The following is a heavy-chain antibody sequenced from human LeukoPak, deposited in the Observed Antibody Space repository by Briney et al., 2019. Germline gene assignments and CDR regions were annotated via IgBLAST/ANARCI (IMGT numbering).Heavy chain of an antibody. D-gene: IGHD1-26*01. CDR3: ARGQKGSIVGATEYFDY. Sequence: SETLSLTCAVYGGSFSGYYWSWIRQPPGKGLEWIGEINHSGSTNYNPSLKSRVTISVDTSKNQFSLKLSSVTAADTAVYYCARGQKGSIVGATEYFDYWGQGTLVTVSS. CDR2: INHSGST. CDR1: GGSFSGYY. V-gene: IGHV4-34*01. J-gene: IGHJ4*02.